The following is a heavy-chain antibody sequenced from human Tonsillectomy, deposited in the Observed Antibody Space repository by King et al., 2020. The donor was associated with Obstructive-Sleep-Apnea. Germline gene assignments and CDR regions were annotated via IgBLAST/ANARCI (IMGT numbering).Heavy chain of an antibody. J-gene: IGHJ5*02. CDR3: AGATGMTTVIGDWFDP. CDR1: VGSLSSSSYY. CDR2: IYYTGST. Sequence: QLQESGPGLVKPSETLSLTCTVSVGSLSSSSYYWGWIRQTPGNGLEGIGNIYYTGSTYYNPFLKSRVIISGYTSKKHFSRTLRSVTAADPAVYYCAGATGMTTVIGDWFDPWGQGTLVTVSS. V-gene: IGHV4-39*07. D-gene: IGHD4-11*01.